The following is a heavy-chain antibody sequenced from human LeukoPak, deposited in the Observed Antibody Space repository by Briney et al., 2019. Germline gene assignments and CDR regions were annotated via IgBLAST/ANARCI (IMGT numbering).Heavy chain of an antibody. CDR1: GDSISSYY. CDR2: IHTGGGT. D-gene: IGHD6-6*01. CDR3: ARLTRLSTSPDRYYLDY. Sequence: SETLSLTCTVSGDSISSYYWSWIRQPPGKGLEWIGYIHTGGGTSYIPPLKGRVTISIDTSKNQFSLKLSSVTAADSAVYYCARLTRLSTSPDRYYLDYWGQGTLVTVSS. V-gene: IGHV4-4*09. J-gene: IGHJ4*02.